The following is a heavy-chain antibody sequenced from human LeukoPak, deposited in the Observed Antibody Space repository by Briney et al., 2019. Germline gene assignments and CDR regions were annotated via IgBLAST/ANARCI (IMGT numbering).Heavy chain of an antibody. V-gene: IGHV3-21*01. Sequence: PGGSLRLSCAASGFTFSSYSMNWVRQAPGKGLEWVSSISSSSSYIYYADSVKGRFTISRDNAKNSLYLQMNSLRAEDTAVYYCARDYSSSFNFDYWGQGTLVTVSS. CDR1: GFTFSSYS. CDR2: ISSSSSYI. D-gene: IGHD6-6*01. J-gene: IGHJ4*02. CDR3: ARDYSSSFNFDY.